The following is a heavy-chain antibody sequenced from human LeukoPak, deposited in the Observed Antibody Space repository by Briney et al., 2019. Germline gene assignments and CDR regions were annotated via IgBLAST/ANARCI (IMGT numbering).Heavy chain of an antibody. Sequence: ASVKVSCKASGYTFTSYAMHWVRQAPGQRLEWMGWINAGNGNTKYSQKFQGGVTMAADTSTSTAYMELRSLRSDDTAVYYCALITYCTTVTCYFFDWWGQGTQVTVSS. CDR3: ALITYCTTVTCYFFDW. CDR1: GYTFTSYA. CDR2: INAGNGNT. D-gene: IGHD2-8*01. J-gene: IGHJ4*02. V-gene: IGHV1-3*01.